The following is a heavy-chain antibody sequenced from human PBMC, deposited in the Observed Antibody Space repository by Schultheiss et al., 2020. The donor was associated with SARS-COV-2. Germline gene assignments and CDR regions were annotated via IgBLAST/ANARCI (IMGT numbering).Heavy chain of an antibody. CDR2: INPNSGGT. Sequence: ASVKVSCKASGYTFTGYYMHWVRQAPGQGLEWMGWINPNSGGTNYAQKFQGRVTMTRDTSISTAYMELSRLRSDDTAVYYCGRDRVGWRYFDYYYGMDVWGQGTTVTVSS. V-gene: IGHV1-2*02. D-gene: IGHD1-1*01. CDR1: GYTFTGYY. J-gene: IGHJ6*02. CDR3: GRDRVGWRYFDYYYGMDV.